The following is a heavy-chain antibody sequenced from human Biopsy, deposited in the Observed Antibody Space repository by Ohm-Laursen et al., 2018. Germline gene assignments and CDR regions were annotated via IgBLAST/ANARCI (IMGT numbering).Heavy chain of an antibody. D-gene: IGHD3-9*01. Sequence: SSVKVSCKAPGGTFSNYGANWVRQAPGQGLEWLGGNIPILGTGNYAPMFHGRVTVVADTSTSTATMELRSLRPDDTAVYYCATKLTGYFHHWGQGTLVIVSS. V-gene: IGHV1-69*06. CDR1: GGTFSNYG. J-gene: IGHJ1*01. CDR2: NIPILGTG. CDR3: ATKLTGYFHH.